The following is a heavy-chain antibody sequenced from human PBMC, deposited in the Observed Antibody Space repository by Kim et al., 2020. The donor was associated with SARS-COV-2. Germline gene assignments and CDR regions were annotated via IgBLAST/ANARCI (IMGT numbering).Heavy chain of an antibody. CDR1: GYTFTSYG. J-gene: IGHJ3*02. V-gene: IGHV1-18*01. CDR2: ISAYNGNT. CDR3: ASSSTLGDYSNRGPDSSAFDI. Sequence: ASVKVSCKASGYTFTSYGISWVRQAPGQGLEWMGWISAYNGNTNYAQKLQGRVTMTTDTSTSTAYMELRSLRSDDTAVYYCASSSTLGDYSNRGPDSSAFDIWGQGTMVTVSS. D-gene: IGHD4-17*01.